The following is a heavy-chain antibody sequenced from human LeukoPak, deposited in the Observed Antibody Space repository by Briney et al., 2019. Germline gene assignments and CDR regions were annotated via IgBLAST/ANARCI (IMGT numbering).Heavy chain of an antibody. Sequence: TSETLSLTCTVSGGSISSYYWNWIRQPPGKGLEWIGYIYYSGSTNYNPSLKSRVTISVDTSKNQFSLKLSSVTAADTAVYYCAGGADSSGYYSIFYSDYWGQGTLVTVSS. J-gene: IGHJ4*02. CDR1: GGSISSYY. V-gene: IGHV4-59*01. D-gene: IGHD3-22*01. CDR2: IYYSGST. CDR3: AGGADSSGYYSIFYSDY.